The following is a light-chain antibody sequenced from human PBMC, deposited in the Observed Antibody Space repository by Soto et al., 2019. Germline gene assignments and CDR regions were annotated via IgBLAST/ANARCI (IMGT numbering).Light chain of an antibody. V-gene: IGLV1-51*01. CDR2: DNH. CDR1: SSNIGANS. CDR3: GAWDSSLSSWK. Sequence: QSVLTQPPSVSAAPGQKVVISCSGGSSNIGANSVSWYRQLPGTAPKILIYDNHKRPSEIPDRFSGSKSGTSATLGITGLQTGDEAGYFCGAWDSSLSSWKFGGGTKLTVL. J-gene: IGLJ3*02.